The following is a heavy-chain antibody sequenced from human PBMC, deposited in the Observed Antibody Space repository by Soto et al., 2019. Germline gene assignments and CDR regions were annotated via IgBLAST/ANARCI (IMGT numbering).Heavy chain of an antibody. D-gene: IGHD1-26*01. V-gene: IGHV1-69*13. CDR1: GGTFSSYA. CDR2: IIPIFGTA. J-gene: IGHJ6*02. Sequence: GASVKVSCKASGGTFSSYAISWVRQAPGQGLEWMGGIIPIFGTANYAQKFQGRVTITADESTSTAYMELSSLRSEDTAVYYCARDLALVGATTLRWYYGMDVWGQGTTVTVSS. CDR3: ARDLALVGATTLRWYYGMDV.